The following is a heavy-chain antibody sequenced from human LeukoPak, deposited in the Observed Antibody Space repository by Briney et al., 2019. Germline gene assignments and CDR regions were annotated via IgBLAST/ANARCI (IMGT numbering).Heavy chain of an antibody. CDR1: GFTFSTYW. Sequence: GGSLRLSCAASGFTFSTYWMSWVRQAPGKGLEWVANIKQDGSEKYYVDSVKGRFTISRDNAKNSLYLQMNSLRAEDTAVYYCARAQEETYYYGSGSYYIDYWGQGTLVTVSS. CDR3: ARAQEETYYYGSGSYYIDY. CDR2: IKQDGSEK. J-gene: IGHJ4*02. V-gene: IGHV3-7*01. D-gene: IGHD3-10*01.